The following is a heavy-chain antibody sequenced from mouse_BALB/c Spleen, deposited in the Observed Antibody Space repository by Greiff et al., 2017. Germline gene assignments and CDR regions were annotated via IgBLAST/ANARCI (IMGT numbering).Heavy chain of an antibody. CDR1: GYTFTDYN. CDR3: AREDDYGGMDY. D-gene: IGHD2-4*01. V-gene: IGHV1S29*02. CDR2: IYPYNGGT. Sequence: EVQLQQSGPELVKPGASVKISCKASGYTFTDYNMHWVKQSHGKSLEWIGYIYPYNGGTGYNQKFKSKATLTVDNSSSTAYMELRSLTSEDSAVYYCAREDDYGGMDYWGQGTSVTVSS. J-gene: IGHJ4*01.